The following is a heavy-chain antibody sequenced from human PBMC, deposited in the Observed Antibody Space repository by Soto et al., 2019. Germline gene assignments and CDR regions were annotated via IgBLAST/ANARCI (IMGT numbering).Heavy chain of an antibody. D-gene: IGHD2-15*01. CDR2: ISGSGGST. V-gene: IGHV3-23*01. J-gene: IGHJ2*01. CDR1: GFTFSSYA. CDR3: AKAYCSGGSCYFYSYFDL. Sequence: EVQLLESGGGLVQPGGSLRLSCAASGFTFSSYAMSWVRQAPGKGLEWVSAISGSGGSTYYADSVKGRFTISRDNSKNTLYLQMNSLRAEDTAVYYCAKAYCSGGSCYFYSYFDLWGRGTLVTVSS.